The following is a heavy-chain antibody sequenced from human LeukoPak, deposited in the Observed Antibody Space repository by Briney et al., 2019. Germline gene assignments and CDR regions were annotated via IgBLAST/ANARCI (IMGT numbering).Heavy chain of an antibody. CDR2: IWYDGSNK. Sequence: PGGSLRLSCAASGFTFSSYGMHWVRQAPGKGLEWVAVIWYDGSNKYYADSVKGRFTISRDNSKNTLYLQMNSLRAEDTAVYYCAKASGYYLGYFDYWGQGTLVTVSS. CDR3: AKASGYYLGYFDY. CDR1: GFTFSSYG. J-gene: IGHJ4*02. D-gene: IGHD3-22*01. V-gene: IGHV3-33*06.